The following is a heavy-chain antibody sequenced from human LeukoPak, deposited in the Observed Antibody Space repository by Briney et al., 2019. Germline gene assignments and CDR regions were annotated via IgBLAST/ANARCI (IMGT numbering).Heavy chain of an antibody. D-gene: IGHD3-3*01. CDR1: GYTFTGYY. J-gene: IGHJ2*01. CDR3: ARDKTIFGVVIAGWNWYFDL. Sequence: ASVKVSCKASGYTFTGYYMHWVRQAPGQGLEWMGWINPISGGTNYAQKFQGRVTMTRDTSISTAYMELSRLRSDDTAVYYCARDKTIFGVVIAGWNWYFDLWGRGTLVTVSS. CDR2: INPISGGT. V-gene: IGHV1-2*02.